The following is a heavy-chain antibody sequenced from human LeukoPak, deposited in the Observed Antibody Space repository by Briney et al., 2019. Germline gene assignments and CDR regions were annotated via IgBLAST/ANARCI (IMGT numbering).Heavy chain of an antibody. CDR1: GLTFSSYG. CDR2: ISSSGDTI. J-gene: IGHJ4*02. V-gene: IGHV3-48*03. D-gene: IGHD5-12*01. Sequence: GGSLRLSCAASGLTFSSYGMNWVRQAPGKGLEWVSYISSSGDTIYYADSVKGRLTISRDNAKNSLYLQMNSLRAEDTAVYYCARRGYSGSLDYWGQGTLVTVSS. CDR3: ARRGYSGSLDY.